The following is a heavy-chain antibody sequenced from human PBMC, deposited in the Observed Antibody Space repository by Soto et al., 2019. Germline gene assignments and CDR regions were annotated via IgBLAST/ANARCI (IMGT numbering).Heavy chain of an antibody. D-gene: IGHD3-22*01. CDR1: GFTFSSYA. CDR2: ISYDGSNK. CDR3: ARDPEFVLVVVIHYYFDY. V-gene: IGHV3-30-3*01. J-gene: IGHJ4*02. Sequence: QVQLVESGGGVVQPGRSLRLSCAASGFTFSSYAMHWVRQAPGKGLEWVAVISYDGSNKYYADSVKGRFTISRDNSKKTMYLKMNSLRAEDTAVYYCARDPEFVLVVVIHYYFDYWGQGTLVTVSS.